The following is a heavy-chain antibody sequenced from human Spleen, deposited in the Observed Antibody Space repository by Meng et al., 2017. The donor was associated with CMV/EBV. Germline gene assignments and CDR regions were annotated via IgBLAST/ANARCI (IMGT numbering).Heavy chain of an antibody. V-gene: IGHV3-74*01. CDR2: INSNGSST. Sequence: GESLKISCAASGFTFSRDWMHWVRQAPGKGLVWVSRINSNGSSTSYADSVKGRFTISRDNAKNTPHLQMNSLRVEDTAVFYCARGKLRDVWGQGTTVTVSS. CDR1: GFTFSRDW. CDR3: ARGKLRDV. D-gene: IGHD2-21*01. J-gene: IGHJ6*02.